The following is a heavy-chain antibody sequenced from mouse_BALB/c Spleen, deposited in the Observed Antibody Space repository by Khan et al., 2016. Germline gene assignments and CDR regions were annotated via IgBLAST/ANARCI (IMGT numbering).Heavy chain of an antibody. Sequence: EVQLQESGPGLVKPSQSLSLTCTVTGYSITNDYSWNWIRHFPGNKLEWMGYIHYSGITIYNQSLKSRISITRDTSKNQFFLQLNSVTSEDTATXCCARSGFDFRNRYYFDYWGQGTTLTVSS. CDR1: GYSITNDYS. J-gene: IGHJ2*01. V-gene: IGHV3-2*02. CDR2: IHYSGIT. CDR3: ARSGFDFRNRYYFDY. D-gene: IGHD2-1*01.